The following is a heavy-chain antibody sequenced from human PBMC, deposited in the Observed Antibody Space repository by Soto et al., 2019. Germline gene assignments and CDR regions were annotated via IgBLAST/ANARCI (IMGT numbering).Heavy chain of an antibody. D-gene: IGHD1-7*01. CDR3: AKDGELRASRDAFDI. V-gene: IGHV3-30*18. CDR2: ISYDGSNK. J-gene: IGHJ3*02. Sequence: QVQLVESGGGVVQPGRSLRLSCAASGFTFSSYGMHWVRQAPGKGLELVAVISYDGSNKYYADSVKGRVTISRDNSTNTLYLQMTSLGAQDTVVYYCAKDGELRASRDAFDIWGQGTMVTVSS. CDR1: GFTFSSYG.